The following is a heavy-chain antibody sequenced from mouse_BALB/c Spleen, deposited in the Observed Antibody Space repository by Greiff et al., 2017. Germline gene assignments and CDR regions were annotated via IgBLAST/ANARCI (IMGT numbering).Heavy chain of an antibody. CDR2: INPYNDGT. D-gene: IGHD2-1*01. CDR1: GYTFTSYV. CDR3: AKYGNPLYAMDY. J-gene: IGHJ4*01. Sequence: VHVKQSGPELVKPGASVKMSCKASGYTFTSYVMHWVKQKPGQGLEWIGYINPYNDGTKYNEKFKGKATLTSDKSSSTAYMELSSLTSEDSAVYYCAKYGNPLYAMDYWGQGTSVTVSS. V-gene: IGHV1-14*01.